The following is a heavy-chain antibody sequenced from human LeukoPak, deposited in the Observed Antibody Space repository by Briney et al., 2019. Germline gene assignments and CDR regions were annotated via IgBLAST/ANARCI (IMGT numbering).Heavy chain of an antibody. Sequence: PGGSLRLSCAASGFTVSSNYMSWVRQAPGKGLEWVSVIYSGGSTYYADSVKGRFTISRHNSKNTLYLQMNSLRAEDTAVYYCATVAATPYYYYGMHVWGQGTTVTVSS. CDR3: ATVAATPYYYYGMHV. CDR1: GFTVSSNY. CDR2: IYSGGST. V-gene: IGHV3-53*04. D-gene: IGHD2-15*01. J-gene: IGHJ6*02.